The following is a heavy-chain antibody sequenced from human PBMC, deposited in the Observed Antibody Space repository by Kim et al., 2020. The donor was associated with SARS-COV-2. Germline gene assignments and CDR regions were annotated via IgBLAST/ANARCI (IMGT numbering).Heavy chain of an antibody. V-gene: IGHV5-51*01. CDR3: GRGTAVDNFDF. CDR2: IYPGDSDT. Sequence: GESLKISCQASGYTFTSQWIGWVRQVPGKGPEWMGIIYPGDSDTRYSPSFQGQVTISADRSTNMAYVQWTSLKASDTAMYYCGRGTAVDNFDFWGPGTLVTVSS. D-gene: IGHD2-21*02. CDR1: GYTFTSQW. J-gene: IGHJ4*02.